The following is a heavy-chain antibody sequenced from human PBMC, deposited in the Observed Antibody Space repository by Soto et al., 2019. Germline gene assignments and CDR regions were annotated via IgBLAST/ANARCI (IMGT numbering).Heavy chain of an antibody. V-gene: IGHV4-34*01. CDR3: ARGHSTSGYDS. CDR1: GASFSGYY. D-gene: IGHD6-6*01. Sequence: PSETLALTCAVYGASFSGYYWSWIRQSPGKGLEWIGEIHHSGSTHYNPSLKSRLTFSIDESQSQFYMMLTSVTAADTALYFCARGHSTSGYDSWGQGSLVPVSS. CDR2: IHHSGST. J-gene: IGHJ4*02.